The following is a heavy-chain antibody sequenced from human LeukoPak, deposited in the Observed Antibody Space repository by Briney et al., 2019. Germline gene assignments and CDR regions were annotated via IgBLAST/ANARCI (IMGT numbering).Heavy chain of an antibody. Sequence: GDSLKISCKGSGYTFSSYWIGWVRQMPGKGLEWMGIIYPADSDTKCGPSFEGQVTISGDKSISTAYLQWSSLKASDTAMYYCARHEFSVSGGYYMAYWGQGTLVTVSS. J-gene: IGHJ4*02. D-gene: IGHD3-10*01. CDR3: ARHEFSVSGGYYMAY. V-gene: IGHV5-51*01. CDR2: IYPADSDT. CDR1: GYTFSSYW.